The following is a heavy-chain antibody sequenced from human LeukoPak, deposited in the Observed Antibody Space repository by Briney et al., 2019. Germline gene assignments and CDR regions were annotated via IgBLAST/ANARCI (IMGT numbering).Heavy chain of an antibody. CDR2: IYTSGST. CDR3: ARDGCSGGSCRYNWFDP. V-gene: IGHV4-4*07. D-gene: IGHD2-15*01. Sequence: PLETLSLTCTVSGGSISSYYWSWIRQPAGKGLEWIGRIYTSGSTNYNPSLKSRVTMSVDTSKNQFSLKLSSVTAADTAVYYCARDGCSGGSCRYNWFDPWGQGTLVTVSS. CDR1: GGSISSYY. J-gene: IGHJ5*02.